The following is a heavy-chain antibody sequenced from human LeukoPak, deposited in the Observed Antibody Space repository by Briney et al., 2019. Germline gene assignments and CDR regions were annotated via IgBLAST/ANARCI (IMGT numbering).Heavy chain of an antibody. CDR3: ARVASESTGYSYLGAFDV. J-gene: IGHJ3*01. Sequence: GGSLRLSCAASGFTFDDYGMSWVRQAPGKGLEWVSGINWNGGSTGYADSVKGRFTVSRDNAKNSLYLQMNSLRDEDTALYYCARVASESTGYSYLGAFDVWGQGTMIIVSS. CDR1: GFTFDDYG. CDR2: INWNGGST. V-gene: IGHV3-20*04. D-gene: IGHD3-22*01.